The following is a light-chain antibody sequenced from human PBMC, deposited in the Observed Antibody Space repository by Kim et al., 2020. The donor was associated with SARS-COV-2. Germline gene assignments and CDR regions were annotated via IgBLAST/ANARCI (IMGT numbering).Light chain of an antibody. J-gene: IGLJ3*02. V-gene: IGLV10-54*01. CDR3: SAWDSSLSAWV. CDR2: RDN. Sequence: RQTATLTCTGNINNVGNQGAAWLQQHQGHPPKLLFYRDNNRPSGISARFSASRSGSTASLTITGLQPEDEADYYCSAWDSSLSAWVFGGGTKLTV. CDR1: INNVGNQG.